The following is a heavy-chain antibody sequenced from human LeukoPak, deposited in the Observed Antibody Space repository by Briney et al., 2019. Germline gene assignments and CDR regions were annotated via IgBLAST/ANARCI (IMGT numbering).Heavy chain of an antibody. V-gene: IGHV4-59*01. CDR1: GGSISRYY. CDR3: GRVYYDLLTGLYFDY. D-gene: IGHD3-9*01. CDR2: VYYSGSA. Sequence: SETLSLTCTVSGGSISRYYWSWIRQPPGKGLEWIGYVYYSGSANYNPSLKSRVTISVDTSKKHFSLKLSSVTAADTAVYYCGRVYYDLLTGLYFDYWGQGTLVTVSS. J-gene: IGHJ4*02.